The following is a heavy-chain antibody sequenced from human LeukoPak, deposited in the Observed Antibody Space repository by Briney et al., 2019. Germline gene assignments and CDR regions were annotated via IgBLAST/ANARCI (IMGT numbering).Heavy chain of an antibody. CDR2: ISYDGSNK. D-gene: IGHD3-10*01. J-gene: IGHJ4*02. CDR3: AREPDYYGSGSYPDY. Sequence: GGSLTLSCAASGFTFSSHAMHWVRQAPGKGLEWVAVISYDGSNKYYADSVKGRVTISRDNSKNTLYLQMNSLRAEDTAVYYCAREPDYYGSGSYPDYWGQGTLVTVSS. V-gene: IGHV3-30-3*01. CDR1: GFTFSSHA.